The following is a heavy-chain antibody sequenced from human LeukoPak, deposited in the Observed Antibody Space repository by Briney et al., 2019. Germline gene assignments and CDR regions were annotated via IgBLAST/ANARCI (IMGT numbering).Heavy chain of an antibody. CDR2: INHSGST. CDR1: GGSFSGYY. V-gene: IGHV4-34*01. J-gene: IGHJ5*02. CDR3: ARTTLDKLHYYDSSGYRWFDP. Sequence: NPSETLSLTCAVYGGSFSGYYWSWIRQPPGKGLEWIGEINHSGSTNYNPSLKSRVTISVDTSKNQFSLKLSSVTAADTAVYYCARTTLDKLHYYDSSGYRWFDPWGQGTLVTVSS. D-gene: IGHD3-22*01.